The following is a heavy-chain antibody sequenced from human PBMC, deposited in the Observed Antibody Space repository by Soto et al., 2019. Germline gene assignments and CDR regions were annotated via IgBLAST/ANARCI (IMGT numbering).Heavy chain of an antibody. D-gene: IGHD4-17*01. CDR3: AMTTVTIGGVVD. V-gene: IGHV4-4*02. CDR2: IYHSGST. CDR1: SGSISSSNW. J-gene: IGHJ4*02. Sequence: SETLSLTCAVSSGSISSSNWWSWVRQPPGKGLEWIGEIYHSGSTNYNPSLKSRVTISVDKSKNQFSLKLSSVTAADTAVYYCAMTTVTIGGVVDWGQGTLVTVSS.